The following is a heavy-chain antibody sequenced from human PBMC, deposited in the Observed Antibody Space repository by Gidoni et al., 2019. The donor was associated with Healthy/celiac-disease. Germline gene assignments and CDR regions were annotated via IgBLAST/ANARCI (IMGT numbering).Heavy chain of an antibody. CDR1: GFTVRRYG. CDR2: RWYDGSNK. J-gene: IGHJ6*02. CDR3: ARDRVAARPNYYYGMDV. D-gene: IGHD6-6*01. V-gene: IGHV3-33*01. Sequence: VQLVESGGGVVQPGRSLRLSCAASGFTVRRYGMHWVRQAPGKGLEWVAVRWYDGSNKYYADSVKGRFTISRDNSKNTLYLQMNSLRAEDTAVYYCARDRVAARPNYYYGMDVWGQGTTVTVSS.